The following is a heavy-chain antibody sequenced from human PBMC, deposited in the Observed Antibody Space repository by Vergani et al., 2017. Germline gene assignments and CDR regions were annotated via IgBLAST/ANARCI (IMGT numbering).Heavy chain of an antibody. J-gene: IGHJ6*02. CDR3: AKANPRNSGYDYLYYYHAMDV. D-gene: IGHD5-12*01. V-gene: IGHV3-23*01. CDR1: GFSFSTYG. CDR2: ISGSGGST. Sequence: EVQLMESGGGLVQAGGSLRLSCAASGFSFSTYGMNWVRQAPEKGLEWVSGISGSGGSTYYAGSVKGRFTISRDSSKNTLYLQMNSLSAGDTAVYYCAKANPRNSGYDYLYYYHAMDVWGQGTTVTVSS.